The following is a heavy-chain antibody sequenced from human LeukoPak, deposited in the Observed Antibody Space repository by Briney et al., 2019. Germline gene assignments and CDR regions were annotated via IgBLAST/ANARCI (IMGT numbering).Heavy chain of an antibody. Sequence: PGGSLRLSCAASGFTFSSYAMRWVRQAPGKGLEWVSAISGSGGSTYYADSVKGRFTISRDNSKNTLYLQMNSLSAEDTAVYYCAKDLTSYSSGWFYFSWGQRTLVTVSS. V-gene: IGHV3-23*01. J-gene: IGHJ5*02. CDR3: AKDLTSYSSGWFYFS. D-gene: IGHD6-19*01. CDR1: GFTFSSYA. CDR2: ISGSGGST.